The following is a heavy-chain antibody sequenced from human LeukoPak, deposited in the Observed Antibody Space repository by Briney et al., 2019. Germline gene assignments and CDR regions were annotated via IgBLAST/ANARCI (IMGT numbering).Heavy chain of an antibody. V-gene: IGHV1-69*13. D-gene: IGHD6-13*01. J-gene: IGHJ6*02. CDR3: ARHKHSSSWYYYYYGMDV. CDR1: GGTFSSYA. Sequence: ASVTVSCKASGGTFSSYAISWVRQAPGQGLEWMGGIIPIFGTANYAQKFQGRVTITADESTSTAYMELSSLRSEDTAVYYCARHKHSSSWYYYYYGMDVWGQGTTVTVSS. CDR2: IIPIFGTA.